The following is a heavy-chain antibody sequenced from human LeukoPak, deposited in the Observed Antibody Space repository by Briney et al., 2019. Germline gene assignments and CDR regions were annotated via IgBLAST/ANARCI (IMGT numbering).Heavy chain of an antibody. D-gene: IGHD6-13*01. CDR3: AKDHGVAAAGIDY. V-gene: IGHV4-34*01. CDR2: INHSGST. CDR1: GGSFSNYY. J-gene: IGHJ4*02. Sequence: KASETLSLTCAVYGGSFSNYYWSWVRQPPGKGLEWIGEINHSGSTNYNPSLKSRVTISVDTSKNQFSLKLSSVTAADTAVYYCAKDHGVAAAGIDYWGQGTLVTVSS.